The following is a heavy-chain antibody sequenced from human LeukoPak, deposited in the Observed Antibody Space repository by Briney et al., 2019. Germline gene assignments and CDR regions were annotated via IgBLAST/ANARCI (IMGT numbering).Heavy chain of an antibody. D-gene: IGHD6-19*01. CDR3: ARGEYSSGWPIDYYYGMDV. CDR2: INHSGST. Sequence: SETLSLTCTVSGGSISSYYWSWIRQPPGKGLEWIGEINHSGSTNYNPSLKSRVTISVDTSKNQFSLKLSSVTAADTAVYYCARGEYSSGWPIDYYYGMDVWGQGTTVTVSS. CDR1: GGSISSYY. J-gene: IGHJ6*02. V-gene: IGHV4-34*01.